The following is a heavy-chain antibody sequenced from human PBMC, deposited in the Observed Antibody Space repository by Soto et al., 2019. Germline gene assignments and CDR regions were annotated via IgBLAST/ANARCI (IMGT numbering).Heavy chain of an antibody. J-gene: IGHJ4*02. CDR3: ARDVGYNWNLIDY. CDR1: GYTFTSYA. D-gene: IGHD1-20*01. Sequence: QVQLVQSGAEVKTPGASVKVSCTASGYTFTSYAIHWVRQAPGQRLEGMGWGNAGNGNTKYSQKLQGSVTITRDTSASTAYMELSSLRSEDTAVYYCARDVGYNWNLIDYWGQGTLVTVSS. CDR2: GNAGNGNT. V-gene: IGHV1-3*01.